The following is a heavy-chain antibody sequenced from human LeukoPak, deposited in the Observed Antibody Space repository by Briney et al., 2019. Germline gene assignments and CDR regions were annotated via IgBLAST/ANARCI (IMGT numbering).Heavy chain of an antibody. J-gene: IGHJ4*02. V-gene: IGHV1-8*01. CDR2: MTPNSGDT. CDR1: GYTFTSYD. D-gene: IGHD3-10*01. CDR3: ARNYYGSGTFDY. Sequence: GASVTVSCTASGYTFTSYDINWVRQAPGQGLEWLGWMTPNSGDTGYAQKFQGRVTMTRDTSISTAYMELSSLRSEDTAVYYCARNYYGSGTFDYWGQGTLVTVSS.